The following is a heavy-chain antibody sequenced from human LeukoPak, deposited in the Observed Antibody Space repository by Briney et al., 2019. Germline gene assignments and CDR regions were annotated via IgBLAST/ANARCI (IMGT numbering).Heavy chain of an antibody. J-gene: IGHJ4*02. CDR1: GGSISSYY. Sequence: PSETLSLTCTVSGGSISSYYWSWIRRPPGKGLEWIGYIYYSGSTNYNPSLKSRVTISVDTSKNQFSLKLSSVTAADTAVYYCARVDYYDSSKDYWGQGTLVTVSS. V-gene: IGHV4-59*08. CDR2: IYYSGST. CDR3: ARVDYYDSSKDY. D-gene: IGHD3-22*01.